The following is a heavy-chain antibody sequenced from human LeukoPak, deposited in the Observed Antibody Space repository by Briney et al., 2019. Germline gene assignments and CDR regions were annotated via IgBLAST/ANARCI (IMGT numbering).Heavy chain of an antibody. J-gene: IGHJ4*02. D-gene: IGHD3-3*01. CDR3: ARLRFDFWSGYTHPYFDY. CDR1: GGSISSSSYS. V-gene: IGHV4-39*01. CDR2: IYYSGPT. Sequence: KPSETLSLTCTVSGGSISSSSYSWGWIRQPPGKGLEWIGSIYYSGPTYYNPSLKSRVTISVDTSKIQFSLKLSSVAATDTAVYFCARLRFDFWSGYTHPYFDYWGQGTLVTVSS.